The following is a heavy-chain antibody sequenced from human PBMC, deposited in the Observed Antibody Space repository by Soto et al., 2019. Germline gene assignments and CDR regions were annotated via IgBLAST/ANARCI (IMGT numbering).Heavy chain of an antibody. J-gene: IGHJ4*02. D-gene: IGHD2-2*01. CDR1: GGTFSSYA. V-gene: IGHV1-69*04. Sequence: ASVKVSCKASGGTFSSYAISWVRQAPGQGLEWMGRIIPILGIANYAQKFQGRVTITADKSTSTAYMELSSLRSEDTAVYYCARDLNSDIVVVPAVYAGDYWGQGTLVTVSS. CDR3: ARDLNSDIVVVPAVYAGDY. CDR2: IIPILGIA.